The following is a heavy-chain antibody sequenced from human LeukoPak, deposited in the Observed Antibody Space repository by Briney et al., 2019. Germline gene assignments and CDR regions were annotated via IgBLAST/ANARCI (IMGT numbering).Heavy chain of an antibody. CDR2: IIPILGVT. J-gene: IGHJ3*02. CDR3: ARDFAVAAAFDI. D-gene: IGHD2-21*01. CDR1: GGTFSSDA. Sequence: SVKVSCKTSGGTFSSDAINWVRQAPGQGLEWMGRIIPILGVTNYAQKYQDRVTITADRSTTTAYMELNNLRSEDTAVYYCARDFAVAAAFDIWGQGTMVTVSS. V-gene: IGHV1-69*04.